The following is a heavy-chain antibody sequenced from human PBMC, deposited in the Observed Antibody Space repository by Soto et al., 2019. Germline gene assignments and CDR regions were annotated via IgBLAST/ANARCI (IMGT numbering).Heavy chain of an antibody. CDR3: ARDPHEYWISYWFDP. V-gene: IGHV1-18*01. CDR1: GESFRTKG. CDR2: ISAYDGKT. J-gene: IGHJ5*02. D-gene: IGHD3-3*01. Sequence: ASFEVSCEACGESFRTKGSIWVRQDTRQGLELMGCISAYDGKTTYAEKFQGRVTMTTDASTSTAYMELRSLRSDDTAVYYCARDPHEYWISYWFDPWGQGTLVTGSS.